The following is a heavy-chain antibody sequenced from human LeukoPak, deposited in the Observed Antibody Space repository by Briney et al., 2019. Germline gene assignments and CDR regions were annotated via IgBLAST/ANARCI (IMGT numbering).Heavy chain of an antibody. CDR1: GGSISSRNW. D-gene: IGHD1-26*01. J-gene: IGHJ4*02. Sequence: PSETLSLTCAVSGGSISSRNWWSWVRQPPGKGLEWIGEIYHSGSTNYNPSLKSRVTISVDKSKNQFSLKLSSVTAADTAVYYCARVSSGATTVDYWGQGTLVTVSS. V-gene: IGHV4-4*02. CDR2: IYHSGST. CDR3: ARVSSGATTVDY.